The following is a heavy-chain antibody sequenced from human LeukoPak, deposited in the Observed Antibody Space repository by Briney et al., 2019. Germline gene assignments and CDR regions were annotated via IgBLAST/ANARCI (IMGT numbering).Heavy chain of an antibody. J-gene: IGHJ1*01. CDR2: IKEDGSEK. CDR3: ARDRYFQH. V-gene: IGHV3-7*01. CDR1: GFTFSRHW. Sequence: GGSLRLSCAASGFTFSRHWMSWVRQAPGKGLEWVANIKEDGSEKHYVDSVKGRFTISRDNAKDSLFLQMNSLRAEDAAVYYCARDRYFQHWGQGTLVTVSS.